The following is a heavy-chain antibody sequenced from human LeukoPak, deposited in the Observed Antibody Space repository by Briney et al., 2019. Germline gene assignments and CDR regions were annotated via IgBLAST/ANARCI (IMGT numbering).Heavy chain of an antibody. D-gene: IGHD3-3*01. CDR3: ARGRPYTIFGGRGGTIDY. V-gene: IGHV4-61*01. CDR1: GGSVSSGSYY. CDR2: THYSGST. J-gene: IGHJ4*02. Sequence: PSETLSLTCTVSGGSVSSGSYYWSWIRQPPGKGLEWIGYTHYSGSTNYNPSLKSRVTISVDTSKNQFSLKLSSVTAADTAVYYCARGRPYTIFGGRGGTIDYWGQGTLVTVSS.